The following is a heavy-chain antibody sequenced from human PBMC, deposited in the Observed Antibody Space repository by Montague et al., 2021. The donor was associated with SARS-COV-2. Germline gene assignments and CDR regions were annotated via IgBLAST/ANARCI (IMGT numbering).Heavy chain of an antibody. CDR3: ARGRQHFNMIVVVMTGGEYYFDY. Sequence: SETRSLTCAVYGGSFSDYFWTWIRQPPGKGLEWIGEINHRGTSNYNPSLKSRGSISVDTSKNQFSLYLGSVTAADTAVYYCARGRQHFNMIVVVMTGGEYYFDYWGQGTLVTVSS. V-gene: IGHV4-34*01. D-gene: IGHD3-22*01. J-gene: IGHJ4*02. CDR2: INHRGTS. CDR1: GGSFSDYF.